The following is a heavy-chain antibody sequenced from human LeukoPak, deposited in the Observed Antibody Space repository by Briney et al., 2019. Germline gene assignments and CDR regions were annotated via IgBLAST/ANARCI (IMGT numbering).Heavy chain of an antibody. V-gene: IGHV3-74*01. CDR3: AKYRADSSGWPFDY. CDR2: INNDGSST. Sequence: GGSLRLSCAASGLTINSHWMHWVRQAPGKGLAWVSRINNDGSSTTYADSVKGRFAISRDNSKDTLYLQMNSLRAEDTAIYYCAKYRADSSGWPFDYWGQGTLVTVSS. D-gene: IGHD6-19*01. J-gene: IGHJ4*02. CDR1: GLTINSHW.